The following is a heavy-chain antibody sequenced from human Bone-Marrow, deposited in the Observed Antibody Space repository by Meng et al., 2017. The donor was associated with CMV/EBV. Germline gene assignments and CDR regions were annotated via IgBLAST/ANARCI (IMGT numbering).Heavy chain of an antibody. D-gene: IGHD6-13*01. J-gene: IGHJ4*02. CDR1: GGSISSSSYY. CDR3: ASITGYSSSWYGGFDY. Sequence: SETLSLTCTVSGGSISSSSYYWGWIRQPPGKGLEWIGSIYYSGSTYYNPSLKSRVTISVDTSKNQFSLKLSSVTAADTAVYYCASITGYSSSWYGGFDYWGQGTLVTVSS. V-gene: IGHV4-39*01. CDR2: IYYSGST.